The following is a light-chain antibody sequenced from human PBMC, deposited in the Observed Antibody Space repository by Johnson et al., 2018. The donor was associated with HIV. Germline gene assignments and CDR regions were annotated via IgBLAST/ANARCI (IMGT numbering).Light chain of an antibody. CDR2: ENN. CDR3: GTWDSSLSAYNYV. J-gene: IGLJ1*01. Sequence: QSVLTQPPSVSAAPGQKVTISCSGSSSNIGNNYVSWYQQLPGTAPKVLIYENNQRPSGIPDRFSGSKSGTSATLGITGLQTGDEADYYCGTWDSSLSAYNYVFGTGTKITVL. V-gene: IGLV1-51*01. CDR1: SSNIGNNY.